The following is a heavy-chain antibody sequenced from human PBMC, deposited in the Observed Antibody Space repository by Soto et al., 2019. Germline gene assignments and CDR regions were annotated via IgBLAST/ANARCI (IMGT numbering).Heavy chain of an antibody. D-gene: IGHD3-22*01. CDR3: ARDWRLYYYDSSGYPRGMDV. Sequence: SVKVSCKASGGTFSSYAISWVRQAPGQGLEWMGGIIPIFGTANYAQKFQGRVTITADESTSTAYMELSSLRSEDTAVYYCARDWRLYYYDSSGYPRGMDVWGQRTMATVSS. J-gene: IGHJ6*01. V-gene: IGHV1-69*13. CDR1: GGTFSSYA. CDR2: IIPIFGTA.